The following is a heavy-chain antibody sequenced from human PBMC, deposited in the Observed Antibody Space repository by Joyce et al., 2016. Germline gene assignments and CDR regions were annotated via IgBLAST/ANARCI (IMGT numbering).Heavy chain of an antibody. CDR2: IRAYDGNS. V-gene: IGHV1-18*04. CDR3: ARDHRPVDTTILRAFDF. Sequence: QVQLVQSAAEVTEPGASVKVSCKASGYTFTTYGINWVRQAPGKGLEWMGGIRAYDGNSDYPQKFRDRVTMTTYIFTRTAYMELRSLTSDDTAMYFCARDHRPVDTTILRAFDFWGQGTMVVVSS. J-gene: IGHJ3*01. D-gene: IGHD1-1*01. CDR1: GYTFTTYG.